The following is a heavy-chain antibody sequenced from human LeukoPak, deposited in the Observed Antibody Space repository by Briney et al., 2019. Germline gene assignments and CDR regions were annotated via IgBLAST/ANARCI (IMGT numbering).Heavy chain of an antibody. CDR3: AKDMVRGVIRNLFDY. CDR2: IWYDGSNK. D-gene: IGHD3-10*01. CDR1: ALTFSSYG. Sequence: GGSLRHSCAERALTFSSYGMPWVRQAPDKGLEWVAAIWYDGSNKYYADSVKGRFTISRDNSKNTLYLQMNSLRAEDTAVYYCAKDMVRGVIRNLFDYWGQGTLVTVSS. J-gene: IGHJ4*02. V-gene: IGHV3-33*06.